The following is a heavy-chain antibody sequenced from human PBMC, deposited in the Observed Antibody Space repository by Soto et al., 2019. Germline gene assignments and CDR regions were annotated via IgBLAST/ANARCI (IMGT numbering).Heavy chain of an antibody. CDR3: ARLLGITGTTESGRFDP. J-gene: IGHJ5*02. V-gene: IGHV3-7*01. CDR2: IKEDGNEK. CDR1: GFTFSRYW. Sequence: EVQLVESGGGLVQPGGSLRLSCAASGFTFSRYWMSWLRQAPGKGLEWVANIKEDGNEKYYVDSVKGRFTISRDNAKNSLYLQMNRLRADDTAVYYCARLLGITGTTESGRFDPWGQGTLVTVSS. D-gene: IGHD1-20*01.